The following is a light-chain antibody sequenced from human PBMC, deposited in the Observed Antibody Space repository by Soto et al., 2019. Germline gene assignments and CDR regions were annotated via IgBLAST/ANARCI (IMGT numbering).Light chain of an antibody. CDR2: GAS. Sequence: EIVLTQSPASLSLSPGERATLSCRASQSVDSYLVWYQQKPGQAPRLLIFGASNRATGIPARFSGSGSGTDFTLTINSLEPEDFAVYYCQQRSSWPITCGQGTRLEIK. J-gene: IGKJ5*01. V-gene: IGKV3-11*01. CDR1: QSVDSY. CDR3: QQRSSWPIT.